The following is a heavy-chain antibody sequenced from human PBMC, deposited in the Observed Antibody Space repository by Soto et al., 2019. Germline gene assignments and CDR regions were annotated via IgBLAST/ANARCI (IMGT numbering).Heavy chain of an antibody. CDR1: GFTLSAYW. J-gene: IGHJ3*02. CDR3: APAVSPRRRSLYLDASDT. V-gene: IGHV3-7*05. D-gene: IGHD2-2*01. CDR2: INRDGSKK. Sequence: EVQLEESGGDLVQPGGSLRLSCAASGFTLSAYWMPWVRQAPGKGLGWVANINRDGSKKSYLDSVRVRFTISRDNVGNSRYLQMDSLRADDTALYYCAPAVSPRRRSLYLDASDTWGQGTMVTVSS.